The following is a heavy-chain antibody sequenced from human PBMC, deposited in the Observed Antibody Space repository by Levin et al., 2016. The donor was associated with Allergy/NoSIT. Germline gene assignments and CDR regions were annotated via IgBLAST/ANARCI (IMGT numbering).Heavy chain of an antibody. J-gene: IGHJ6*02. V-gene: IGHV1-69*04. CDR3: ARDPLPSTVSYGMDV. Sequence: WVRQAPGQGLEWMGRIIPILGIANYAQKFQGRVTITADKSTSTAYMELSSLRSEDTAVYYCARDPLPSTVSYGMDVWGQGTTVTVSS. D-gene: IGHD4-17*01. CDR2: IIPILGIA.